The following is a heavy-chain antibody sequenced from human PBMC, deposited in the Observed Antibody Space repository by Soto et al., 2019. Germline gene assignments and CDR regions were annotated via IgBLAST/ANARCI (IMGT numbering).Heavy chain of an antibody. V-gene: IGHV3-21*06. J-gene: IGHJ4*02. CDR3: ARESEDLTSNFDY. CDR2: ISSTTNYI. Sequence: PGGSLRLSCAASGFTFTRYSMNWVRQAPGKGLGSVSSISSTTNYIYYGDSMKGRFTISRDNAKNSLYLEMNSLRAEDTAVYYCARESEDLTSNFDYWGKGTLVTVSS. CDR1: GFTFTRYS.